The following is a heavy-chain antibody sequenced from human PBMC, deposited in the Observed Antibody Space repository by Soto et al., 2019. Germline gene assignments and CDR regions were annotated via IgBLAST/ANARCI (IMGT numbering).Heavy chain of an antibody. CDR2: IYYSGST. Sequence: PSETLSLTCTVSGGSISSGGYYWSWIRQHPGKGLEWIGYIYYSGSTYYNTSLKSRVTISVDTSKNQFSLKLSSVTAADTAVYYCAGIYSGSPGGTLRYWGQGTLVTVSS. V-gene: IGHV4-31*03. J-gene: IGHJ4*02. CDR3: AGIYSGSPGGTLRY. CDR1: GGSISSGGYY. D-gene: IGHD1-26*01.